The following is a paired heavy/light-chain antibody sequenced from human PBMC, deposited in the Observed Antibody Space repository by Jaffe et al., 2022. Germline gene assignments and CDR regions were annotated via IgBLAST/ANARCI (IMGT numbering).Light chain of an antibody. J-gene: IGLJ2*01. CDR2: QDS. Sequence: SYELTQPPSVSVSPGQTASITCSGDKLGDKYACWYQQKPGQSPVLVIYQDSKRPSGIPERFSGSNSGNTATLTISGTQAMDEADYYCQAWDSSAVVFGGGTKLTVL. CDR1: KLGDKY. CDR3: QAWDSSAVV. V-gene: IGLV3-1*01.
Heavy chain of an antibody. J-gene: IGHJ3*02. CDR2: INPNSGGT. Sequence: QVQLVQSGAEVKKPGASVKVSCKASGYTFTGYYMHWVRQAPGQGLEWMGWINPNSGGTNYAQKFQGRVTMTRDTSISTAYMELSRLRSDDTAVYYCAREEGDNWNDAAGDDAFDIWGQGTMVTVSS. CDR3: AREEGDNWNDAAGDDAFDI. D-gene: IGHD1-20*01. V-gene: IGHV1-2*02. CDR1: GYTFTGYY.